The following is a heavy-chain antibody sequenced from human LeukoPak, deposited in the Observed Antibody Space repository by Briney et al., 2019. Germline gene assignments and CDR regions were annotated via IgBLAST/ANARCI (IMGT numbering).Heavy chain of an antibody. CDR2: MSHSERT. V-gene: IGHV4-39*07. D-gene: IGHD1-1*01. Sequence: SETLSLTCIVSGGSISSSNYYWDWIRQPPGQGLEWIGSMSHSERTYYNPSLKSRLTIFVDTSKNQFSLKLTSVTAADTAVYYCARVSWFPGTSYYYMDVWGKGTTVTVSS. CDR1: GGSISSSNYY. CDR3: ARVSWFPGTSYYYMDV. J-gene: IGHJ6*03.